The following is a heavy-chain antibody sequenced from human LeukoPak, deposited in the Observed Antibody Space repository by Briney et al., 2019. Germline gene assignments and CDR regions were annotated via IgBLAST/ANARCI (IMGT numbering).Heavy chain of an antibody. CDR3: ARASRLRYFDWLYQEGWFDP. Sequence: SETLSLTCTVSGYSISSGYYWGWIRQPPGKGLEWIGSIYHSGSTYYNPSLKSRVTISVDTSKNQFSLKLSSVTAADTAVYYCARASRLRYFDWLYQEGWFDPWGQGTLVTVSS. V-gene: IGHV4-38-2*02. J-gene: IGHJ5*02. CDR2: IYHSGST. CDR1: GYSISSGYY. D-gene: IGHD3-9*01.